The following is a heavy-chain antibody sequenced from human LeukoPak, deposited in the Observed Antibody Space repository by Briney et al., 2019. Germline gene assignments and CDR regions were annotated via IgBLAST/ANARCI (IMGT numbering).Heavy chain of an antibody. J-gene: IGHJ4*02. CDR2: ISGRTGTM. CDR1: GFTFRSYS. V-gene: IGHV3-48*02. CDR3: ARDRSPYTTSAYYLDY. Sequence: PGGSLRLSCAAAGFTFRSYSMIWVRQAPGKGLEWISYISGRTGTMYYADSVQGRFTISRDNAKNSLYLQLNSLRDEDTAVYYCARDRSPYTTSAYYLDYWGQGTLVTVSS. D-gene: IGHD3-22*01.